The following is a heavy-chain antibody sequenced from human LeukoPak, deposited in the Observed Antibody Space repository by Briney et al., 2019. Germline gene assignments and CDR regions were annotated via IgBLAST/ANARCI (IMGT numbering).Heavy chain of an antibody. V-gene: IGHV4-34*01. Sequence: TSETLSLTCAVYGGSFSGYYWSWIRQPPGKGLEWIGEINHSGSTNYNPSLKSRVTISVDTSKNQFSLKLSSVTAADTAVYYCARGMTTADHFDYWGQGTLVTVSS. J-gene: IGHJ4*02. CDR3: ARGMTTADHFDY. CDR1: GGSFSGYY. D-gene: IGHD4-17*01. CDR2: INHSGST.